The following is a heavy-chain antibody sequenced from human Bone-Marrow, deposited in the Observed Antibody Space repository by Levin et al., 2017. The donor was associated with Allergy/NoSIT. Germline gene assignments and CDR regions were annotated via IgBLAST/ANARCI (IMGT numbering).Heavy chain of an antibody. CDR2: VSNDGNNE. D-gene: IGHD3-16*01. CDR1: GFTFSSFG. J-gene: IGHJ3*01. V-gene: IGHV3-30*18. CDR3: AKARWGLFSPDAFDV. Sequence: PGGSLRLSCSASGFTFSSFGMHWVRQAPGKGLEWVAVVSNDGNNEFYADSVKGRFTVSRDASQSTIYLQMNSLRSEDTALYFCAKARWGLFSPDAFDVWGQGTMVTVSS.